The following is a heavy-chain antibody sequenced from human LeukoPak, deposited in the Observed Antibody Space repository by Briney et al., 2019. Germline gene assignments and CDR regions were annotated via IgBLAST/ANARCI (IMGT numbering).Heavy chain of an antibody. CDR1: GFTFSSCS. D-gene: IGHD6-6*01. Sequence: PGGSLRLSCAASGFTFSSCSMNWVRQAPGKGLEWVSSISSSSSYIYYADSVKGRFTISRDNAKNSLYLQMNSLRAEDTAVYYCARDSHVAARPYYFDYWGQGTLVTVSS. CDR2: ISSSSSYI. V-gene: IGHV3-21*01. CDR3: ARDSHVAARPYYFDY. J-gene: IGHJ4*02.